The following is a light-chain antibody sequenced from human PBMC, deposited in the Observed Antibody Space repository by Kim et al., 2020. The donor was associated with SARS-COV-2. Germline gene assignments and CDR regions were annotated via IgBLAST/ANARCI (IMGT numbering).Light chain of an antibody. CDR1: SGHSSYA. V-gene: IGLV4-69*01. CDR3: QTWGTGIRV. Sequence: ASVKLTCTLGSGHSSYASAWHQQQPEKGPRYLMKLNSDGSHSKGDGIPDRFSGSSSGAGRYLTISSLQSEDEADYYCQTWGTGIRVFGGGTQLTVL. CDR2: LNSDGSH. J-gene: IGLJ3*02.